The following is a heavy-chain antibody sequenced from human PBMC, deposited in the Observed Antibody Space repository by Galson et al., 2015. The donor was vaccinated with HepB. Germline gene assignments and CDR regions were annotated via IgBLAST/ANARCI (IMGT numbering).Heavy chain of an antibody. CDR2: IIPILGIA. CDR1: GGTFSSYT. D-gene: IGHD4-17*01. Sequence: SVKVSCKASGGTFSSYTISWVRQAPGQGLEWMGRIIPILGIANYAQKFQGRVTITADKSTSTAYMELSSLRSEDTAVYYCARDHGDYRYYFDYWGQGTLVTVSS. V-gene: IGHV1-69*04. J-gene: IGHJ4*02. CDR3: ARDHGDYRYYFDY.